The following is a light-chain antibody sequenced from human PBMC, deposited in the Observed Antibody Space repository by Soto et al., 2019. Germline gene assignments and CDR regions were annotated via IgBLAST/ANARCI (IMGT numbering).Light chain of an antibody. CDR3: QQAKSFPVS. CDR2: AAS. Sequence: DIQITHSPISVSASVGDRVTITGRASQDIGSWFAWYQQKPGKVPKLLIYAASILQSGVPSRFSGSGSGTDFTLTINNLQPEDFATYYCQQAKSFPVSFGQGTRLEI. J-gene: IGKJ5*01. CDR1: QDIGSW. V-gene: IGKV1D-12*01.